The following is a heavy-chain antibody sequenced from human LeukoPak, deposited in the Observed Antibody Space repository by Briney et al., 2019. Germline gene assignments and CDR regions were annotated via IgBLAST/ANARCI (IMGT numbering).Heavy chain of an antibody. D-gene: IGHD6-13*01. J-gene: IGHJ4*02. CDR3: TTQITAAGTLDY. CDR1: GFTFSNAW. CDR2: ITSKTDGGTT. Sequence: GGSLRLSCVASGFTFSNAWMSWVRQAPGKGLEWVVRITSKTDGGTTDYAAPVKGRFSISRDDPKNTLYLQMNSLKTEDTAVYYCTTQITAAGTLDYWGQGTLVTVSS. V-gene: IGHV3-15*05.